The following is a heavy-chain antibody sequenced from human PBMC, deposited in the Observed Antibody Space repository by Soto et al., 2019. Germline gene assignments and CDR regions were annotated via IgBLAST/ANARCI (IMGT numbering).Heavy chain of an antibody. CDR2: ISSSSSYI. D-gene: IGHD3-22*01. J-gene: IGHJ4*02. CDR3: ARDRQMRARNSSPPPDY. CDR1: GFTFSSYS. Sequence: PGGSLRLSCAASGFTFSSYSMNWVRQAPGKGLEWVSSISSSSSYIYYADSVKGRFTISRDNAKNSLYLQMNSLRAEDTAVYYCARDRQMRARNSSPPPDYWGQGTLVTVSS. V-gene: IGHV3-21*01.